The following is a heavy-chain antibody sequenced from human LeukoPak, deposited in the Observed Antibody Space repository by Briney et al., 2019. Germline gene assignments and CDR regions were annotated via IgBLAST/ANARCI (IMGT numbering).Heavy chain of an antibody. CDR1: GFTFSSYA. Sequence: GGSLRHSCAASGFTFSSYAMHRVPHAPGKGLEWVAVISYDGSNKYYADSVKGRFTISRDNSKNTLYLQMNSLRAEDTAVYYCARGDWSFDYWGQGTLVTVSS. J-gene: IGHJ4*02. D-gene: IGHD3/OR15-3a*01. V-gene: IGHV3-30*04. CDR2: ISYDGSNK. CDR3: ARGDWSFDY.